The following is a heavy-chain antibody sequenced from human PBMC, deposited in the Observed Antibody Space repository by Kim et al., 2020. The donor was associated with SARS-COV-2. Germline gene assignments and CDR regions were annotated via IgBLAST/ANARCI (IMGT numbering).Heavy chain of an antibody. CDR2: ICYSRGT. Sequence: SETLSLTCTVSGGSINSGAYCWSWIRQHPGKGLEWIGSICYSRGTHYNPSLESRLSMSIDTSGNKFSVGLGSMTAADTAVYYCARGVPDKWFDSWDQGTL. CDR1: GGSINSGAYC. CDR3: ARGVPDKWFDS. V-gene: IGHV4-31*03. J-gene: IGHJ5*01.